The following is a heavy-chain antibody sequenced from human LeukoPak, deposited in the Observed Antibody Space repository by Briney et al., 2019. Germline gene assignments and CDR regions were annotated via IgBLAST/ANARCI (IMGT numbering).Heavy chain of an antibody. Sequence: PGGSLRLSCAASGFTFSDYHMSWIRQAPGKGLEWVSYISLSSTYTNYADSVKGRFTISRDNAKNLLYLQMNSLRAEDTAVYYCAREEDTYLDYWGQGTLVTVSS. V-gene: IGHV3-11*06. J-gene: IGHJ4*02. CDR3: AREEDTYLDY. CDR1: GFTFSDYH. CDR2: ISLSSTYT. D-gene: IGHD2-15*01.